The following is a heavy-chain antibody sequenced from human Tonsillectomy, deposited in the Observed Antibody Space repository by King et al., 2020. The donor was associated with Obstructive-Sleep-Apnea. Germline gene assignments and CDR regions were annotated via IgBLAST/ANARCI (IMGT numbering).Heavy chain of an antibody. Sequence: QLVQSGAEVKKPGASVKVSCKASGYPFTSYAINWVRQAPGQGLEWMGWISIYTGTTHHSQKVQGRVTMTRDTSSKIAYMELRSLRSDDTAVYYCARGDLGLDYWGQGTLVTVSS. CDR2: ISIYTGTT. V-gene: IGHV1-18*04. CDR3: ARGDLGLDY. D-gene: IGHD3-16*01. CDR1: GYPFTSYA. J-gene: IGHJ4*02.